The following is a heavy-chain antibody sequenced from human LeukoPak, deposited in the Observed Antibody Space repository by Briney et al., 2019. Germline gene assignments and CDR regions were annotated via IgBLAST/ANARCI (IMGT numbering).Heavy chain of an antibody. D-gene: IGHD3-10*01. V-gene: IGHV3-30*04. J-gene: IGHJ4*02. Sequence: PGGSLRLSCAASGFTFSSYAMHWVRQAPGKGLEWVAVISYDGSNKYYADSVKGLFTISRDNSKNTLYLQMNSLRAEDTAVYYCARDRIKLLWFGEFLDYWGQGTLVTVSS. CDR3: ARDRIKLLWFGEFLDY. CDR2: ISYDGSNK. CDR1: GFTFSSYA.